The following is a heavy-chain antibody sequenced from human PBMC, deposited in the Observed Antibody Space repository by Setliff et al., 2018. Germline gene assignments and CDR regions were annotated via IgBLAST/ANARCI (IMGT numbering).Heavy chain of an antibody. CDR1: GRSVSRDSDF. CDR2: IYSSGST. V-gene: IGHV4-61*09. Sequence: SETLSLTCTVSGRSVSRDSDFWNWIRRSAGNKLEWIGHIYSSGSTEHNPSLKSRVTMSIDASKNQLSLKLSSVTAADSAIYHCVRGGRTLTTLPPSPPFAYWGQGTLVTVSS. J-gene: IGHJ4*02. CDR3: VRGGRTLTTLPPSPPFAY. D-gene: IGHD4-17*01.